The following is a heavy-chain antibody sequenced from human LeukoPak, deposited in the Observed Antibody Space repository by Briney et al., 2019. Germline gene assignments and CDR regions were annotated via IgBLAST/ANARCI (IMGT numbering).Heavy chain of an antibody. J-gene: IGHJ4*02. CDR1: GFTFSSYA. D-gene: IGHD2-2*01. CDR3: AKVGLPGAWRHFDY. V-gene: IGHV3-23*01. Sequence: GGSLRLSCAASGFTFSSYAMSWVRQAPGKGLEWVSGISGTGGSTYYADSVKGRFTISRDNSKNTLYLQMNGLRAEDTAVYYCAKVGLPGAWRHFDYWGQGTLVTVPS. CDR2: ISGTGGST.